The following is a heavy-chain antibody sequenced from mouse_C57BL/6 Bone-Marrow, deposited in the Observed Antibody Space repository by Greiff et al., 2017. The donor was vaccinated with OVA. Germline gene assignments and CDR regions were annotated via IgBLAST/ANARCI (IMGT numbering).Heavy chain of an antibody. J-gene: IGHJ1*03. CDR3: ARPGSSSPYWYFDV. CDR2: INPSNGGT. D-gene: IGHD1-1*01. V-gene: IGHV1-53*01. Sequence: VQLQQPGTELVKPGASVKLSCKASGYTFTSYWMHWVKQRPGQGLEWIGNINPSNGGTNYNEKFKSKATLTVDKSSSTAYMQLSSLTSEDSAVYYCARPGSSSPYWYFDVWGTGTTVTVSS. CDR1: GYTFTSYW.